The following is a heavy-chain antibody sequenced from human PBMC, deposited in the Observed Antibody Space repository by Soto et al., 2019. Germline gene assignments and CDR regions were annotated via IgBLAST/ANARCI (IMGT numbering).Heavy chain of an antibody. CDR3: ARGDNFWSGRFDP. D-gene: IGHD3-3*01. CDR1: GVNFNTYA. Sequence: QLVLVQSGAELKTAGSSVKVSCKVSGVNFNTYATHWLRQAPGQGPEWMGGIIPMFGTGSDTQVHYAQRFRGRVIITADESTATSFMQLNSLTSDDTALYYCARGDNFWSGRFDPWGQGTQVTVS. V-gene: IGHV1-69*01. CDR2: IIPMFGTGSDTQV. J-gene: IGHJ5*01.